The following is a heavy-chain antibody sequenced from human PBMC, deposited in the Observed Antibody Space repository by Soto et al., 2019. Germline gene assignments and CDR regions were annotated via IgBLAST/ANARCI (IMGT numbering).Heavy chain of an antibody. CDR1: GFTFSSYG. D-gene: IGHD5-12*01. J-gene: IGHJ4*02. Sequence: QVQLVESGGGVVQPGRSPRLSCAASGFTFSSYGMHWVRQAPGKGLEWVAVISYDGSNKYYADSVKGRFTISRDNSKNTLYLQMNSLRAEDTAVYYCARAGRDGYNEGDYWGQGTLVTVSS. CDR2: ISYDGSNK. CDR3: ARAGRDGYNEGDY. V-gene: IGHV3-30*03.